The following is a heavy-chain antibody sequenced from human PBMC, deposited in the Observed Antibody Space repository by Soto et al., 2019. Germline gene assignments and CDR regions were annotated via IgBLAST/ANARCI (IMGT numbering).Heavy chain of an antibody. CDR2: IYYSGST. J-gene: IGHJ4*02. D-gene: IGHD3-10*01. V-gene: IGHV4-31*03. CDR1: GGSISSGGYY. CDR3: ARGSGSYYKDFDY. Sequence: SETLSLTCTVSGGSISSGGYYWSWIRRHPGKGLEWIGYIYYSGSTYYNPSLKSRVTISVDTSKNQFSLKLSSVTAADTAVYYCARGSGSYYKDFDYWGQGTLVTVSS.